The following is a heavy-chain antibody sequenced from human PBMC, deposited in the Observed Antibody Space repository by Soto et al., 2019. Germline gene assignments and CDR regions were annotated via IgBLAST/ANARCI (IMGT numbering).Heavy chain of an antibody. CDR1: GYTLTGYA. Sequence: SVKVSFKASGYTLTGYALSWVRQAPGQGLEWKGGLIPIFESPNYAREFQGRVTITADASTNTAYMELSSLRSDYSAIFYCAIGPPIRLVESHHWGQGTRVNVSS. D-gene: IGHD3-10*01. CDR2: LIPIFESP. CDR3: AIGPPIRLVESHH. V-gene: IGHV1-69*13. J-gene: IGHJ5*02.